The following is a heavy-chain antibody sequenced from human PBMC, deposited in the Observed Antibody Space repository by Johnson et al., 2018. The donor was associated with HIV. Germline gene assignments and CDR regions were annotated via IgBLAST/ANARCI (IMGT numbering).Heavy chain of an antibody. CDR2: MWYDGSNK. Sequence: QVQLVESGGGVVQPGRSLRLSCAASGFTFSTYGMHWVRQAPGKGLEWVAVMWYDGSNKYYADSVKGRFTISRDNSKNTLYLQMNSLRAEDTAVYYCAKVGLYSGYEYDAFDIWGQGTMVTVSS. CDR1: GFTFSTYG. D-gene: IGHD5-12*01. V-gene: IGHV3-33*06. CDR3: AKVGLYSGYEYDAFDI. J-gene: IGHJ3*02.